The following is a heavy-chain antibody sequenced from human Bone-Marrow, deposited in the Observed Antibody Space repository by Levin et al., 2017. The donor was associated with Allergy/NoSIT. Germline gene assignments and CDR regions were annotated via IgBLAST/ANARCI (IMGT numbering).Heavy chain of an antibody. CDR2: INPHTGGT. CDR1: GYTFTFYQ. J-gene: IGHJ6*02. D-gene: IGHD4-17*01. CDR3: ARDGNYGDYVYDDYYGMDV. Sequence: GESLKISCKTSGYTFTFYQMHWVRQAPGQGLEWMGRINPHTGGTNYAQKFQGRITMTRDTSISTAYMELSRLTSDDTALYYCARDGNYGDYVYDDYYGMDVWGQGTTVTVSS. V-gene: IGHV1-2*06.